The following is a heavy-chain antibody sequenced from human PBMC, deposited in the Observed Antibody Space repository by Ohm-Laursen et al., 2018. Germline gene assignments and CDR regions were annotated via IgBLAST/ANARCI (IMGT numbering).Heavy chain of an antibody. V-gene: IGHV3-7*01. D-gene: IGHD2-15*01. CDR1: GFAFEDSW. Sequence: SLRLSCAASGFAFEDSWMTWVRQAPGKGLEWVANIKQDESEKLYLDSVKGRFTVSRNNPKNSLFLEMNRLRVEDTGVYYCARDFRREYCSGGSCYNGLDVWSQGTTVTVSS. CDR3: ARDFRREYCSGGSCYNGLDV. J-gene: IGHJ6*02. CDR2: IKQDESEK.